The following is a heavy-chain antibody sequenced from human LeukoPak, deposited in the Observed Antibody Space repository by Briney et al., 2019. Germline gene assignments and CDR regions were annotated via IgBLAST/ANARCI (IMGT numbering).Heavy chain of an antibody. CDR2: IWSDESDK. Sequence: GRSLRLSCAASGFTFSSYGFHWVRQAPGKGLEWVAVIWSDESDKYYSDSVRGRFTISRDNSDNTLYLQMNSLRAEDTAVYFCARTLGGYNYGPYDSWGQGTLVSVSS. CDR1: GFTFSSYG. J-gene: IGHJ4*02. D-gene: IGHD5-18*01. CDR3: ARTLGGYNYGPYDS. V-gene: IGHV3-33*01.